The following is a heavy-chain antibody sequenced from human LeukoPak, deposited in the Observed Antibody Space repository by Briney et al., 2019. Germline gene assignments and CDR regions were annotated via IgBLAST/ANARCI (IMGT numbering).Heavy chain of an antibody. CDR3: ARCFWSGYSYYFDY. Sequence: PSETLSLTCTVSGGSISNYYWSWVRQPPGKGLEWTGYIHYSGRTNYNPSLNSRVTISVDTSKNQFSLKLSSVTAADTAVYYCARCFWSGYSYYFDYWGQGTLVTVSS. D-gene: IGHD3-3*01. J-gene: IGHJ4*02. CDR1: GGSISNYY. CDR2: IHYSGRT. V-gene: IGHV4-59*01.